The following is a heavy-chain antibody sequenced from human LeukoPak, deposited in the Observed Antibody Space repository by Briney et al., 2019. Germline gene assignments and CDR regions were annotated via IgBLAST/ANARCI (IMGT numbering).Heavy chain of an antibody. CDR2: IITIFGTA. D-gene: IGHD6-13*01. CDR1: GGTFIIYA. CDR3: ARYHGAAGEYGIDV. J-gene: IGHJ6*04. Sequence: SVKVSFRASGGTFIIYAISWVGQAPGQGVEWMGGIITIFGTANYTQKFQGRVTINADKSTSTAYMELISLRSQDTAVYYCARYHGAAGEYGIDVWGKGTTVTVSS. V-gene: IGHV1-69*06.